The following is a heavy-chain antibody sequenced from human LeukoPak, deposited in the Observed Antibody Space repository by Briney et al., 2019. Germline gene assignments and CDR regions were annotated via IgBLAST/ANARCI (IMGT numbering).Heavy chain of an antibody. CDR3: AKDKAPLYSGYDWDLDF. D-gene: IGHD5-12*01. Sequence: GGSLRLSCAASGFTFHHYAIHWVRQVPGKGLEWVSGISWNSAYIGYADSVKGRFTISRDNAKNSVYLQMNSLRAEDTALYYCAKDKAPLYSGYDWDLDFWGQGTLVTVSS. CDR1: GFTFHHYA. J-gene: IGHJ4*02. CDR2: ISWNSAYI. V-gene: IGHV3-9*01.